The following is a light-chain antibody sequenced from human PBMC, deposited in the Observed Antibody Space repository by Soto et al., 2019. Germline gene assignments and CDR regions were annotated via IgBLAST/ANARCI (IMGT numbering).Light chain of an antibody. CDR1: QSVTSNY. Sequence: EIVLTQSPGTLSLSPGERATLSCRASQSVTSNYLAWYQQKPCQAPRLLSCAASISSPGITGSDRGSGSWTDFTLTISRLETEELAGYYCQQHRSSRRTFGQGTKVEIK. CDR2: AAS. V-gene: IGKV3-20*01. J-gene: IGKJ1*01. CDR3: QQHRSSRRT.